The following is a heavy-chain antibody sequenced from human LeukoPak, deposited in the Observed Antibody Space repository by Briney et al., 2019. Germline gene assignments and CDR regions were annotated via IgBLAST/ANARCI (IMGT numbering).Heavy chain of an antibody. CDR3: ARLTRLSTSPDRYYLDY. Sequence: SQTLSLTCTVSGGSISSGGYYWSWIRQHPGKGLEWIGYIYTSGGTNYIPSLKGRVTISIDTSKNQFSLKLSSVTAADSAVYYCARLTRLSTSPDRYYLDYWGQGTLVTVSS. V-gene: IGHV4-61*09. CDR2: IYTSGGT. J-gene: IGHJ4*02. CDR1: GGSISSGGYY. D-gene: IGHD6-6*01.